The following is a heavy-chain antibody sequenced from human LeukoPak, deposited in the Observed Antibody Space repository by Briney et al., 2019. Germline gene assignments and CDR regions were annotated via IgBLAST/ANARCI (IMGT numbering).Heavy chain of an antibody. Sequence: ASVMVSCKASGYTFTSYGISWVRQAPGQGLEWMGWISAYNGNTNYAQKLQGRVTMTTDTSTSTAYMELRSLRSDDTAVYYCARGAGDYYYYYMDVWGKGTTVTVSS. CDR1: GYTFTSYG. J-gene: IGHJ6*03. CDR3: ARGAGDYYYYYMDV. V-gene: IGHV1-18*01. CDR2: ISAYNGNT.